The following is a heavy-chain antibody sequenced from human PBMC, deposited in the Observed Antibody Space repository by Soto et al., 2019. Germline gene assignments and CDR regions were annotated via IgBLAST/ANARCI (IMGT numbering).Heavy chain of an antibody. CDR3: ARDGYDYVWGSYRPHAVDY. Sequence: QVQLVESGGGLVKPGGSLRLSCAASGFTFSDYYMSWIRQAPGKGLEWVSYISSSGSTIYYADSVKGGFTISRDNAKNSLYLQMTSLRAEDTAVYYCARDGYDYVWGSYRPHAVDYWGQGTLVTVSS. J-gene: IGHJ4*02. V-gene: IGHV3-11*01. D-gene: IGHD3-16*02. CDR1: GFTFSDYY. CDR2: ISSSGSTI.